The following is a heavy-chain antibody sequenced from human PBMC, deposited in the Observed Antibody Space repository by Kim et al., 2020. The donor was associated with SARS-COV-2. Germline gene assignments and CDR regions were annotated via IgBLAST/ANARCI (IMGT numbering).Heavy chain of an antibody. CDR3: ARDQSTTSWSFIPDY. CDR1: GFTFGSYW. V-gene: IGHV3-7*01. D-gene: IGHD2-2*01. Sequence: GGSLRLSCAASGFTFGSYWMTWVRQAPGKGLEWVGNIKQDGSEIYYVDSVKGRFTISRDNAKNSLHLQMNSLRGEDTAVYYCARDQSTTSWSFIPDYWGQGTLVTVSS. CDR2: IKQDGSEI. J-gene: IGHJ4*02.